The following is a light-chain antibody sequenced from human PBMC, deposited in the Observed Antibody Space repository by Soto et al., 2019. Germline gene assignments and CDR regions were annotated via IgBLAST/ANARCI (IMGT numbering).Light chain of an antibody. Sequence: EIVLTQSPGTLSFSPGERATLSCRASQSVSSTYLAWYQQKPGQAHRLLIYGASSRATGIPDRFSGSGSGTDFTLTISRLEPEDFAVYYCQQYGSSPYTFGQGTKLEIK. CDR2: GAS. V-gene: IGKV3-20*01. CDR3: QQYGSSPYT. CDR1: QSVSSTY. J-gene: IGKJ2*01.